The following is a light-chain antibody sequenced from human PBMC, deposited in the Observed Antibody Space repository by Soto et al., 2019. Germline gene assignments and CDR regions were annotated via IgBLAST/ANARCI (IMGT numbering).Light chain of an antibody. CDR2: DVS. V-gene: IGLV2-14*01. J-gene: IGLJ1*01. Sequence: QAALTQPASVSGSPGQSMTISCTGTSSDGGGYNYVSWYQQHPGKAPKLMIYDVSNRPSGVSNRFSGSKSGNTASLTISGLQAEDEADYYCSSYTSSSTLGYVFGTGTKVTVL. CDR3: SSYTSSSTLGYV. CDR1: SSDGGGYNY.